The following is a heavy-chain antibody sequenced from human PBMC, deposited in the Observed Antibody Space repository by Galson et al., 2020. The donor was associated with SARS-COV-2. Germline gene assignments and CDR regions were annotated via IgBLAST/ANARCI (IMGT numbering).Heavy chain of an antibody. J-gene: IGHJ4*02. CDR1: GFTFGDYA. CDR3: TRGAYCIDGVCFRSDFDY. Sequence: GESLKISCTTSGFTFGDYAMSWFRQAPGKGLEWVGLIRTKAYGGTTNYAASVKGRFTISRDDSKSFAYLQMNSLKTEDTAVYYCTRGAYCIDGVCFRSDFDYWGQGTLVTVSS. D-gene: IGHD2-8*01. CDR2: IRTKAYGGTT. V-gene: IGHV3-49*03.